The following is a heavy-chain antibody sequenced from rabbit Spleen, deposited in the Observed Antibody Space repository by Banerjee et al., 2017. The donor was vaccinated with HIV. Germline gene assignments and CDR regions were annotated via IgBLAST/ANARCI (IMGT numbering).Heavy chain of an antibody. CDR3: AREGPTTTFAFDL. D-gene: IGHD1-1*01. J-gene: IGHJ3*01. CDR2: ISDRSGRT. CDR1: GFSFSSNYY. Sequence: QSLEESGGGLVQPEGSLTLTCIASGFSFSSNYYMCWVRQAPGKGLEWIACISDRSGRTDYASWAKGRFTISKTSSTTVTLQMTSLTAADTATYFCAREGPTTTFAFDLWGQGTLVTVS. V-gene: IGHV1S40*01.